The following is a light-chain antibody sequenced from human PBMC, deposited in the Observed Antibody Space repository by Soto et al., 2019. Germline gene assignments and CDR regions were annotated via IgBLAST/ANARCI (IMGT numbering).Light chain of an antibody. V-gene: IGLV2-14*01. CDR1: SSDVGGYNY. Sequence: QSVLTQPASVSGSPGHSITISCTGTSSDVGGYNYVSWYQQHPGKAPKLMIYDVSNRPSGVSNRFSGSKSGNTASLTISGLQADYEDESSCSTYPRSRPLYVFVSG. CDR2: DVS. J-gene: IGLJ1*01. CDR3: STYPRSRPLYV.